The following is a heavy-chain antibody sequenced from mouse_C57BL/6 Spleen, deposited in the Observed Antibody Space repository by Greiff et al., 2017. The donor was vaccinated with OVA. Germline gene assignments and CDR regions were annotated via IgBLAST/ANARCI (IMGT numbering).Heavy chain of an antibody. CDR2: IDPSDSDT. J-gene: IGHJ4*01. D-gene: IGHD1-1*01. Sequence: VQLQQPGAELVRPGSSVKLSCKASGYTFTSYWMHWVKQRPIQGLEWIGNIDPSDSDTHYNQKFKDKATLTVDKSSSTAYMQLSSLTSEDSAVYYCAREGYYGSSLYAMDYWGQGTSVTVSS. CDR3: AREGYYGSSLYAMDY. CDR1: GYTFTSYW. V-gene: IGHV1-52*01.